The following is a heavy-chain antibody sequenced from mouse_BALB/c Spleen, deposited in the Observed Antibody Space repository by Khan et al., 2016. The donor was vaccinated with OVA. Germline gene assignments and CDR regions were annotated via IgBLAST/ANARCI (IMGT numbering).Heavy chain of an antibody. Sequence: EVQLVESGPGLVKPSQSLSLTCSVTGYSITSGYYWNWIRQFPGKKLECMGYIRYDGSNNYNPSLKNRTSITHDTSKNQFFLKLNSVTTEDSATYYCARDYYGNYYFDYWGQGTTLTVSS. D-gene: IGHD2-1*01. CDR1: GYSITSGYY. CDR2: IRYDGSN. CDR3: ARDYYGNYYFDY. J-gene: IGHJ2*01. V-gene: IGHV3-6*02.